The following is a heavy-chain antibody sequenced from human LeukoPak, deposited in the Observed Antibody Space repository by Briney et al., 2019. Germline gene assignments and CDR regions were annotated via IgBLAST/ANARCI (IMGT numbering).Heavy chain of an antibody. V-gene: IGHV3-21*01. CDR3: ARLYYDSSGSFAY. Sequence: PGGSLRLSCAASGFTFSSYSMNWVRQAPGKGLEWVSSIRSSSSYIYYADSVKGRFTISRDNAKNSLYLQMNSLRAEDTAVHYCARLYYDSSGSFAYWGQGTLVTVSS. J-gene: IGHJ4*02. CDR1: GFTFSSYS. D-gene: IGHD3-22*01. CDR2: IRSSSSYI.